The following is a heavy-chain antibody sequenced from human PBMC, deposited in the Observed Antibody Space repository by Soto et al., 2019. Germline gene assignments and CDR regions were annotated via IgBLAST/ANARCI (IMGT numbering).Heavy chain of an antibody. CDR2: IYYSGST. J-gene: IGHJ4*02. V-gene: IGHV4-59*08. CDR1: GGSISSYD. Sequence: PSETLSVTCPVSGGSISSYDWSWIRQPPGKGLEWIGYIYYSGSTNYSPSLKSRVTISVDTSKNQFSLKLSSVTAADTAVYYCARHRGYGDYDYWGQGTLVTVSS. CDR3: ARHRGYGDYDY. D-gene: IGHD4-17*01.